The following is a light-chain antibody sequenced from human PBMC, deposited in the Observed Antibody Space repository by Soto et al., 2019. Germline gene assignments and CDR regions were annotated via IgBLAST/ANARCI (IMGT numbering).Light chain of an antibody. Sequence: QSALTQPASVSGSPGQSITISCTGTSSDIGGYNYVSWYQQHPGKAPRLMIYEVSNRPSGVSNRFFGSKSGNTASLTIPGLQAEDEADYYCSSYTSSSPVVFGGGTQLTVL. CDR2: EVS. CDR3: SSYTSSSPVV. V-gene: IGLV2-14*01. CDR1: SSDIGGYNY. J-gene: IGLJ2*01.